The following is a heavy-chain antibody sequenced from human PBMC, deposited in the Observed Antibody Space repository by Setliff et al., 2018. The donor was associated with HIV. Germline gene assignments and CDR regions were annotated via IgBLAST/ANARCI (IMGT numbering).Heavy chain of an antibody. D-gene: IGHD2-2*02. J-gene: IGHJ6*03. V-gene: IGHV4-39*01. CDR3: ARHLEYRGAYYYYYMDV. CDR2: IYYSGST. CDR1: GGSISSGSYY. Sequence: PSETLSLTCSVSGGSISSGSYYWSWSRQPAGKGLGWIATIYYSGSTYYNPSLKSRVTISVDTSKNQFSLKLSSVTAADTAVYYCARHLEYRGAYYYYYMDVWGKGTTVTVSS.